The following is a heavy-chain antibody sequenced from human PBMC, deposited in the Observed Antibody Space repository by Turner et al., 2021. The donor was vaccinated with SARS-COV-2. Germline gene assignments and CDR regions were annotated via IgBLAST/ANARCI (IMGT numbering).Heavy chain of an antibody. D-gene: IGHD2-2*01. CDR1: GFTFSSYG. Sequence: QVQLVESGGCVVQPGRSLRLSCAASGFTFSSYGMHWVRQAPGKGLEWVAVRWFDGSNKYYADSVRGRFTISRDNSKNSLYLQMNSLRAEDTAVYYCARESTSWMGGMDVWGQGTTVTVSS. V-gene: IGHV3-33*01. CDR2: RWFDGSNK. CDR3: ARESTSWMGGMDV. J-gene: IGHJ6*02.